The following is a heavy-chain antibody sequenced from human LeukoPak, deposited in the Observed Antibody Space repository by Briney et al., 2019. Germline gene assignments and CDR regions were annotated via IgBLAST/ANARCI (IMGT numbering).Heavy chain of an antibody. CDR1: GFTFSSYG. CDR2: ISYDGSNK. CDR3: AKDPDILPGYAFDY. V-gene: IGHV3-30*18. Sequence: PGGSLRLSCAASGFTFSSYGMHWVRQAPGKGLEWVAVISYDGSNKYYADSVKGRFTISRDNSKNTLYLQMNSLRAEDTAVYYCAKDPDILPGYAFDYWGQGTLVTVSS. D-gene: IGHD3-9*01. J-gene: IGHJ4*02.